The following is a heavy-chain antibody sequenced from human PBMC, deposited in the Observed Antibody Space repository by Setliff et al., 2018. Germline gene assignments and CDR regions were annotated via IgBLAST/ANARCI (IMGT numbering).Heavy chain of an antibody. Sequence: ASVKVSCKASGGTFSSYAISWVRQAPGQGLEWMGGIIPIFGTANYAQKFQGRVTITTDESASTAYMELSSLRSEDTAVYYCAREDCSSTSCYVKWGQGTLVTVPQ. CDR3: AREDCSSTSCYVK. V-gene: IGHV1-69*05. D-gene: IGHD2-2*01. CDR1: GGTFSSYA. J-gene: IGHJ4*02. CDR2: IIPIFGTA.